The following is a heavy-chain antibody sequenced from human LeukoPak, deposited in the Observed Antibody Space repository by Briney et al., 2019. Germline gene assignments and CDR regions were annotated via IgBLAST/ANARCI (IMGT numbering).Heavy chain of an antibody. J-gene: IGHJ6*03. D-gene: IGHD4-17*01. CDR2: IYHSGSS. Sequence: SSETLSLTCTVSGYSISGGYYWGWIRQPPGKGLEWIGSIYHSGSSNYNPSLKSRVTISVDTSKNQFSLKLSSVTAADTAVYYCARRYGDYFYYYYYMDVWGKGTTVTISS. CDR3: ARRYGDYFYYYYYMDV. V-gene: IGHV4-38-2*02. CDR1: GYSISGGYY.